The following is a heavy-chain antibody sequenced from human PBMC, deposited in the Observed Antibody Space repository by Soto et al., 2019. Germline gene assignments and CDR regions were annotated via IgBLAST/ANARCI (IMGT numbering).Heavy chain of an antibody. CDR1: GFPFSDYY. V-gene: IGHV3-23*01. D-gene: IGHD1-1*01. CDR3: AKTKWNDVSDDFDI. CDR2: ISGSGGST. Sequence: GSLRLSCAASGFPFSDYYMSWIRQAPGKGLEWVSYISGSGGSTYYADSVKGRFTISRDNSKNTLYLQMNSLRAEDTAVYYCAKTKWNDVSDDFDIWGQGTMVTVSS. J-gene: IGHJ3*02.